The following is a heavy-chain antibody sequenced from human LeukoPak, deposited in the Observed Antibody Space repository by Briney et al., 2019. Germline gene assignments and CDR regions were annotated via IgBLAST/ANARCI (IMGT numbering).Heavy chain of an antibody. D-gene: IGHD5-12*01. CDR1: GFTFSSYG. V-gene: IGHV3-30*18. CDR3: AKSESGYNDYVSGGFDY. J-gene: IGHJ4*02. CDR2: ISYYGGNQ. Sequence: GGSLRLSCAASGFTFSSYGMHWVRQAPGKGLEWVAVISYYGGNQYYVDSVRGRFTISRDNSKNTLYLQMISLRVEDMAVYYCAKSESGYNDYVSGGFDYWGQGTLVTVSS.